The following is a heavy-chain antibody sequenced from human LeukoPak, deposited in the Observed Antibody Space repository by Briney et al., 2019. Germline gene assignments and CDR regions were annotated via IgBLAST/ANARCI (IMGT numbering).Heavy chain of an antibody. V-gene: IGHV3-23*01. CDR1: GFTFSSYA. CDR3: ARVGYYSSGPFSYFDY. Sequence: GGSLRLSCAASGFTFSSYAMSWGRQAPGKGLEWVSAISGSGGSTYYADSVKGRFTISRDNSKNTLYLQMNSLRVEDTAVYYCARVGYYSSGPFSYFDYWGQGTLVTVSS. J-gene: IGHJ4*02. CDR2: ISGSGGST. D-gene: IGHD3-10*01.